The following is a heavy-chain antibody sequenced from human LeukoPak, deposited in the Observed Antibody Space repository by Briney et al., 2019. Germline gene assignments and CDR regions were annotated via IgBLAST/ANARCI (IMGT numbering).Heavy chain of an antibody. CDR1: GFTFSSYA. CDR3: AKRSGTSYYFDY. Sequence: GGSLRLSCAASGFTFSSYAMTWVRQAPGKGLEWVSSISGSGVSTYYADSVKGRFTISRDNSKNTLNLQMDSLRVEDTAVYYCAKRSGTSYYFDYWGQGTLVTVSS. J-gene: IGHJ4*02. CDR2: ISGSGVST. D-gene: IGHD2-2*01. V-gene: IGHV3-23*01.